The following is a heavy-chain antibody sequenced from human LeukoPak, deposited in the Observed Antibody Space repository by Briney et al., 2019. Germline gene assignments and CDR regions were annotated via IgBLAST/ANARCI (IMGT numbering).Heavy chain of an antibody. CDR1: GGSISSSSYY. V-gene: IGHV4-39*07. CDR2: IYHSGST. J-gene: IGHJ4*02. D-gene: IGHD3-10*01. CDR3: ARGVTRGVPDY. Sequence: PSETLSLTCTVSGGSISSSSYYWGWIRQPPGKGLEWIGSIYHSGSTYYNPSLKSRVTISVDTSKNQFSLKLSSVTAADTAVYYCARGVTRGVPDYWGQGTLVTVSS.